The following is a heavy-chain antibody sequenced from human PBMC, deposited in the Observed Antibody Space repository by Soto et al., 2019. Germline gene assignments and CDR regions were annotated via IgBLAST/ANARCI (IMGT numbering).Heavy chain of an antibody. V-gene: IGHV4-59*01. CDR2: IYYSGST. J-gene: IGHJ5*02. Sequence: LSLTCTVSGGSISSYYWSWIRQPPGKGLEWIGYIYYSGSTNYNPSLKSRVTISVDTSKNQFSLKLSSVTAADTAVYYCARKRITNWFDPWGQGTLVTVSS. CDR3: ARKRITNWFDP. CDR1: GGSISSYY. D-gene: IGHD3-10*01.